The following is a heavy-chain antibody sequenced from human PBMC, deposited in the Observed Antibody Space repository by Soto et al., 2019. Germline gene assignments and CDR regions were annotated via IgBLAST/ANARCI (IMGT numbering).Heavy chain of an antibody. Sequence: GGSLRLSCAASGFTFSSYGMHWVRQAPGKGLEWVAVISYDGSNKYYADSVKGRFTISRDNSKNTLYLQMNSLRAEDTAVYYCAKNYGGSSYGMDVWGQGTTVTVSS. CDR3: AKNYGGSSYGMDV. V-gene: IGHV3-30*18. CDR1: GFTFSSYG. CDR2: ISYDGSNK. D-gene: IGHD4-17*01. J-gene: IGHJ6*02.